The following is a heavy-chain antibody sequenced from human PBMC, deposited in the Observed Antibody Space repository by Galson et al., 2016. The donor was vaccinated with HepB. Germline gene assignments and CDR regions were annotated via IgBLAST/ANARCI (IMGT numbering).Heavy chain of an antibody. CDR3: AKVGDKYYFDY. CDR2: ISYDGSNT. D-gene: IGHD4-17*01. J-gene: IGHJ4*02. Sequence: SLRLSCAASGFTFSSYGIHWVRQAPGKGLEWVAVISYDGSNTKYADSVKGRFTISRDNSKNTLYLQMNSLRAEDTAVYYCAKVGDKYYFDYWGQGTLVTVSS. V-gene: IGHV3-30*18. CDR1: GFTFSSYG.